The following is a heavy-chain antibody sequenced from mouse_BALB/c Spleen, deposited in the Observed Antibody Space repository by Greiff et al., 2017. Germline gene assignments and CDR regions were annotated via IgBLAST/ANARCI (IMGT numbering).Heavy chain of an antibody. CDR1: GFNIKDTY. J-gene: IGHJ1*01. Sequence: EVQRVESGAELVKPGASVKLSCTASGFNIKDTYMHWVKQRPEQGLEWIGRIDPANGNTKYDPKFQGKATITADTSSNTAYLQLSSLTSEDTAVYYCARRGDYDGYWYFDVWGAGTTVTVSS. CDR2: IDPANGNT. V-gene: IGHV14-3*02. CDR3: ARRGDYDGYWYFDV. D-gene: IGHD2-4*01.